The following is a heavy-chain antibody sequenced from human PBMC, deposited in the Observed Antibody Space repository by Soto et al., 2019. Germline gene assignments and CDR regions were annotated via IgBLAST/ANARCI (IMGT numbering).Heavy chain of an antibody. CDR1: GFTFSSYA. V-gene: IGHV3-23*01. CDR2: ISGSGGST. CDR3: AKDPRAGDFWSGYFPNWFDP. D-gene: IGHD3-3*01. J-gene: IGHJ5*02. Sequence: GGSLRLSCAASGFTFSSYAMSWVRQAPGKGLEWVSAISGSGGSTYYADSVKGRFTISRDNSKNTLYLQMNSLRAEDTAVYYCAKDPRAGDFWSGYFPNWFDPWGQGTLVTVSS.